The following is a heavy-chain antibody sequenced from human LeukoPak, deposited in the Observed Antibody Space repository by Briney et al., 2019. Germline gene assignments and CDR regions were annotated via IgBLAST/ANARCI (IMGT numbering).Heavy chain of an antibody. J-gene: IGHJ3*02. CDR2: VNPNSRGT. CDR3: ARRAREYSHDAFDI. D-gene: IGHD5-18*01. Sequence: ASAKVSCKASGYTFTDYYMHWVRQAPGQGLEWMGWVNPNSRGTDSAQKFQGRFSMTRDTSISTAYMELSRLRSDDTAVYYGARRAREYSHDAFDIWGQGTMVTVSS. CDR1: GYTFTDYY. V-gene: IGHV1-2*02.